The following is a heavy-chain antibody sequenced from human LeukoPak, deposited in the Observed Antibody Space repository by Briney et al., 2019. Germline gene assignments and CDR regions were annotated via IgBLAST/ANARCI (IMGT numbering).Heavy chain of an antibody. Sequence: SETLSLTCAVYGGSFSGYYWSWIRQPPGKGLEWIGEINQSGSTNYNPYLKSRVTIPVDTCKNQFSLKLTSVTAADTAVYYCARKEEDRGVIPHWGQGTLVTVSS. CDR2: INQSGST. J-gene: IGHJ4*02. V-gene: IGHV4-34*01. D-gene: IGHD3-10*01. CDR1: GGSFSGYY. CDR3: ARKEEDRGVIPH.